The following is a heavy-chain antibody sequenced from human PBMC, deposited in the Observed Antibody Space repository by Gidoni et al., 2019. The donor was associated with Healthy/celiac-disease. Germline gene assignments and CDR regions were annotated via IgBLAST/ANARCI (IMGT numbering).Heavy chain of an antibody. CDR2: IYSGGST. CDR1: GFTVSSNY. CDR3: ATGGYGGNASPTYYYYGMDV. V-gene: IGHV3-53*01. D-gene: IGHD4-17*01. J-gene: IGHJ6*02. Sequence: EVQLVESGGGLIQPGGSLRPSCAASGFTVSSNYMSWVRQAPGKGLEWVSVIYSGGSTYYADSVKGRFTISRDNSKNTLYLQMNSLRAEDTAVYYCATGGYGGNASPTYYYYGMDVWGQGTTVTVSS.